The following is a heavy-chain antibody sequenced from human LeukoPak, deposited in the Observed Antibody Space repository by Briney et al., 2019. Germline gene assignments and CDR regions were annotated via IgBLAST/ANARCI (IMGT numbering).Heavy chain of an antibody. CDR2: FSNSGET. J-gene: IGHJ6*03. D-gene: IGHD6-25*01. Sequence: GGSLRLSCAASGFTFSTYAMAWVRQAPGKGLEWVSAFSNSGETHYADSVKGRFTISRDNAKNSLYLQMNSLRVEDTAVYYCARDGTPNYGSGWVYMDVWGEGTTVTISS. CDR3: ARDGTPNYGSGWVYMDV. V-gene: IGHV3-23*01. CDR1: GFTFSTYA.